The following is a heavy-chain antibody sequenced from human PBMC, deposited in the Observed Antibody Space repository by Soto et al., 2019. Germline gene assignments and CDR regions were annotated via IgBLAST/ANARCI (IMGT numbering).Heavy chain of an antibody. CDR3: ARCSSTSCYIMASFDY. D-gene: IGHD2-2*02. CDR2: INWNGRST. V-gene: IGHV3-20*04. Sequence: EVQLVESGRGVVRPGGSLRLSCAASGFTFDDYAMSWVRQAPGKGLEWVAGINWNGRSTTYADSLKGRFTISRDNAKNSLHLQINSLRAEDTALYFCARCSSTSCYIMASFDYWGQGTLVTVSS. J-gene: IGHJ4*02. CDR1: GFTFDDYA.